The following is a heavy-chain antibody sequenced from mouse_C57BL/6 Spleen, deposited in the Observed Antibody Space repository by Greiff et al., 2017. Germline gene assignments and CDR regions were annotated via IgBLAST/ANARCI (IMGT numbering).Heavy chain of an antibody. V-gene: IGHV5-9*01. CDR1: GFTFSSYT. J-gene: IGHJ3*01. Sequence: EVQLVESGGGLVKPGGSLKLSCAASGFTFSSYTMSWVRQTPEKRLEWVATISGGGGNTYYPDSVKGRFTISRDNAKNTLYLQMSSLRSEDTALYYCASFYDGYSGWFAYWGEGTLVTVSA. CDR3: ASFYDGYSGWFAY. CDR2: ISGGGGNT. D-gene: IGHD2-3*01.